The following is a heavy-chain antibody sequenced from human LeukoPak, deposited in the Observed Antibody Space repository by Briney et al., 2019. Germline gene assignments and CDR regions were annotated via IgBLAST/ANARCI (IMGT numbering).Heavy chain of an antibody. V-gene: IGHV3-21*01. CDR2: ISTRDTFI. Sequence: GGSLRLAWGASGLTFTIYSMTWARQTPGGGREWVSSISTRDTFINYADSVKGRFTISRDNSKDTLYLQMNSLRAEATAVYYCAKEGQQLVPLHYYYGMDVWGQGTTVTVSS. J-gene: IGHJ6*02. CDR3: AKEGQQLVPLHYYYGMDV. D-gene: IGHD6-13*01. CDR1: GLTFTIYS.